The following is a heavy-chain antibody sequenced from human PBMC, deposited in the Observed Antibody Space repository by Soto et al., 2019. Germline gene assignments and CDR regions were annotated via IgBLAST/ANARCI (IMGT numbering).Heavy chain of an antibody. J-gene: IGHJ5*02. V-gene: IGHV4-30-2*01. CDR2: IYHSGST. D-gene: IGHD3-3*01. CDR3: ARGAGITIFGVVKYNWFDP. Sequence: SETLSLTCAVSGDSISSGGYSWSWIRQLPGKGLEWIGYIYHSGSTYYNPSLKSRVTISVDTSKNQFSLKLSSVTAADTAVYYCARGAGITIFGVVKYNWFDPWGQGTLVTVSS. CDR1: GDSISSGGYS.